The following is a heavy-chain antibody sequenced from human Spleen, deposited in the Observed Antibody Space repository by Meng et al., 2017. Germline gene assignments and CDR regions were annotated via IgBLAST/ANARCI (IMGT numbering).Heavy chain of an antibody. D-gene: IGHD3-16*01. CDR3: ALRFLNSFDN. V-gene: IGHV4-61*05. CDR2: MFHTGSS. CDR1: DGSITSTSSY. J-gene: IGHJ4*02. Sequence: QLHLQESGPGLVKPSENLSLTCTISDGSITSTSSYWGWVRQPPGKGLEWIGEMFHTGSSNYNPSLKSRVSISVDTSKNQFSLKLTSVTAADTAMYYCALRFLNSFDNWGQGALVTVSS.